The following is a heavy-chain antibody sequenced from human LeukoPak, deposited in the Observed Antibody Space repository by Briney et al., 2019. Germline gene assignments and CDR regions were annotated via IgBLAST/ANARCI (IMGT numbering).Heavy chain of an antibody. CDR2: IYFGGST. V-gene: IGHV4-39*01. D-gene: IGHD1-14*01. Sequence: SETLSLTCSVSGGSINNRNYYWGWVRQPPGKELEWIGHIYFGGSTFYNPSLKSRLTMSIDTSKDQFSLNINSVAAADTAVYYCARLPVYFGKGSFDSWGRGALVTVSS. CDR3: ARLPVYFGKGSFDS. J-gene: IGHJ4*02. CDR1: GGSINNRNYY.